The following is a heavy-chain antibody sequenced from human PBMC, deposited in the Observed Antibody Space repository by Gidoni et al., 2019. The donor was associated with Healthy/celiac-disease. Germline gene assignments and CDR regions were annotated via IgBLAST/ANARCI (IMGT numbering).Heavy chain of an antibody. CDR1: GGTFRSYA. J-gene: IGHJ4*02. CDR3: ARGGYSGYDQKEHFDY. CDR2: IIPIFGTA. V-gene: IGHV1-69*01. D-gene: IGHD5-12*01. Sequence: QVQLVQSGAEVKKPGSSVKVSCKASGGTFRSYAISWVRQAPGQGLEWMGGIIPIFGTANYAQKFQGRVTITADESTSTAYMELSSLRSEDTAVYYCARGGYSGYDQKEHFDYWGQGTLVTVSS.